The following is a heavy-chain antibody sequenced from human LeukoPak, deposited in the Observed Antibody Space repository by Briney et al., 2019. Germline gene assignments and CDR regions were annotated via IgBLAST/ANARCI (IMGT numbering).Heavy chain of an antibody. CDR2: IIPIFGTA. D-gene: IGHD2-15*01. CDR1: GGTFSTYA. Sequence: SVKVSRKASGGTFSTYAISWVRQAPGQGLEWMGGIIPIFGTANYAQKFQGRVTITTDESTSTAYMELSSLRSEDTAVYYCARDFESGLDYWGQGTLVTVSS. J-gene: IGHJ4*02. CDR3: ARDFESGLDY. V-gene: IGHV1-69*05.